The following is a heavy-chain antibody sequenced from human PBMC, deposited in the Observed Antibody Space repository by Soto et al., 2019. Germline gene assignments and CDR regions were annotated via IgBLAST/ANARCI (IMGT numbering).Heavy chain of an antibody. J-gene: IGHJ6*02. CDR1: GGSFSGYY. D-gene: IGHD6-13*01. CDR3: ARLSPLILAGTSYYHSMDV. CDR2: INHSGST. Sequence: SETLSLTCAVYGGSFSGYYWSWIRQPPGKGLEWIGEINHSGSTNYNPSLKSRVTISVDTSKNQFSLKLSSVTAADTAVYYCARLSPLILAGTSYYHSMDVWGQG. V-gene: IGHV4-34*01.